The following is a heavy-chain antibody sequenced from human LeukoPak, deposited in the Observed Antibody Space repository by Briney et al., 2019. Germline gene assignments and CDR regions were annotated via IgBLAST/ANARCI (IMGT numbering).Heavy chain of an antibody. V-gene: IGHV3-23*01. CDR2: ISDRNGST. CDR1: VFTFSSYA. Sequence: GGSLRLSCAASVFTFSSYAISWVRQAPGKGLEWVSGISDRNGSTYYVDSVKGRFTISRDNSKNTLYLQMNSLRAEDTAVYYCAKQKGVSWYSEEDYWGQGTLVTVSS. CDR3: AKQKGVSWYSEEDY. D-gene: IGHD2-15*01. J-gene: IGHJ4*02.